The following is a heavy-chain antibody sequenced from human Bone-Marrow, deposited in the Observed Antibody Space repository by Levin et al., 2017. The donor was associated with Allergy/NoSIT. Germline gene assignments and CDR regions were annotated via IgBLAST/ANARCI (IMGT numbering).Heavy chain of an antibody. V-gene: IGHV3-23*01. CDR1: GFTFSNFA. CDR2: ITDSGDNT. J-gene: IGHJ4*02. Sequence: GGSLRLSCAASGFTFSNFAMIWVRQAPGKGLEWISAITDSGDNTAYADSVKGRFTFSRDNSKNTLSLQMNSLRAEDSAVYYCAKGTQRYCNDGSCYPLDYWGQGTLVTISS. CDR3: AKGTQRYCNDGSCYPLDY. D-gene: IGHD2-15*01.